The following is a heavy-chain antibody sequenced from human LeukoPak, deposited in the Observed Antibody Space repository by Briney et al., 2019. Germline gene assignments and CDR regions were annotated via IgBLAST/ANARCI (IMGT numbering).Heavy chain of an antibody. Sequence: ARSRRLSCAASGFIFSSYAMHWVRQVPSKGMEWVAVMSYDVSNKYYADSMKGRFTISRDNSKKTLYLQMNRLIAKDPAADYCAWTVSDRSGYGFDYWGQGTLVTVSS. D-gene: IGHD3-22*01. CDR1: GFIFSSYA. J-gene: IGHJ4*02. CDR2: MSYDVSNK. CDR3: AWTVSDRSGYGFDY. V-gene: IGHV3-30*04.